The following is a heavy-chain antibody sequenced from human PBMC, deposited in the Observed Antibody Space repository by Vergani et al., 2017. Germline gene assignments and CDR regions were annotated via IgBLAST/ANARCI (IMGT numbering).Heavy chain of an antibody. Sequence: EVQLAESGGGLVQPGGSLRLSCDASGFTFSNYWMSWVRQAPGKGLEWVANIKEDGSEKYYVDSVKGRFTISRDNAKSSLYLQMNCLRGEDTAIYYCAREVLERRKGGWFDPWGQGKLITVSP. D-gene: IGHD1-1*01. CDR1: GFTFSNYW. CDR3: AREVLERRKGGWFDP. J-gene: IGHJ5*02. CDR2: IKEDGSEK. V-gene: IGHV3-7*01.